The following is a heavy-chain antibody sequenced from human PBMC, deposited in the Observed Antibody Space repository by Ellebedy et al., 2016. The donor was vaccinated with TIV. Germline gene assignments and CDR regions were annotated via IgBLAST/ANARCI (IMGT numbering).Heavy chain of an antibody. CDR1: GGSFSGYY. Sequence: SETLSLXXAVYGGSFSGYYWSWIRQPPGKGLEWIGEINHSGSTYYNPSLKSRVTISVDTSKNQFSLKLSSVTAADTAVYYCARGGRSRQQLVRATWFDPWGQGTLVTVSS. J-gene: IGHJ5*02. CDR3: ARGGRSRQQLVRATWFDP. V-gene: IGHV4-34*01. D-gene: IGHD6-13*01. CDR2: INHSGST.